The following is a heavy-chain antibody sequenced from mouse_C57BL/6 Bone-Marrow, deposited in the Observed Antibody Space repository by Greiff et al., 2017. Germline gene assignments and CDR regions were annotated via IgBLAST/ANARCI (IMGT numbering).Heavy chain of an antibody. J-gene: IGHJ2*01. V-gene: IGHV2-2*01. CDR2: IWSGGST. CDR3: ARNWAYYFDY. CDR1: GFSLTSYG. D-gene: IGHD4-1*01. Sequence: VQVVESGPGLVQPSPSLSITCTVSGFSLTSYGVHWVRQSPGKGLEWLGVIWSGGSTDYNAAFVSRLSISKDNSKSHVFFKMNSLQADDTAIYYCARNWAYYFDYWGQGTTLTVSS.